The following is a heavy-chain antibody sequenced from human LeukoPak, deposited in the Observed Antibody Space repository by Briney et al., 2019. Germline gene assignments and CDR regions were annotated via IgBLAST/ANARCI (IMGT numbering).Heavy chain of an antibody. CDR1: GGSFSGYY. V-gene: IGHV4-34*01. D-gene: IGHD3-3*01. Sequence: SETLSLTCAVCGGSFSGYYWSWIRQPPGKGLEWIGEINHSGSTNYNPSLKSRVTISVDTSKNQFSLKLSSVTAADTAVYYCARGRRTIFGVVNTSYWFDPWGQGTLVTVSS. CDR3: ARGRRTIFGVVNTSYWFDP. CDR2: INHSGST. J-gene: IGHJ5*02.